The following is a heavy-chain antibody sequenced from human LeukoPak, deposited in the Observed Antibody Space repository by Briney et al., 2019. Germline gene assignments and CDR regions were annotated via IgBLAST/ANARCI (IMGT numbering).Heavy chain of an antibody. V-gene: IGHV3-48*03. CDR3: ARAPISWNSVGAFDI. J-gene: IGHJ3*02. D-gene: IGHD1-7*01. CDR2: ISGSGSTI. CDR1: GFTFSSYE. Sequence: PGGSLRLSCAASGFTFSSYEMNWVRQAPGKGLEWVSYISGSGSTIYYADSVKGRFTISRDNAKNSLYLQMNSLRAEDTAVYYCARAPISWNSVGAFDIWGQGTMVTVSS.